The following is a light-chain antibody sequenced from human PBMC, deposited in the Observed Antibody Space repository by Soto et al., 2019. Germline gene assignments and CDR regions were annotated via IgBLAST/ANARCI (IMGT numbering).Light chain of an antibody. CDR3: QQYNNWPPIT. Sequence: EIVMTQSPATLSVSPGERATLSCRASQSISSKLAWYQQKPGQAPRLLIYGASTRATGIPARFSGSGSGTEFTLTISSRQSEDFAVYYCQQYNNWPPITCGQGTRLESK. CDR1: QSISSK. J-gene: IGKJ5*01. CDR2: GAS. V-gene: IGKV3-15*01.